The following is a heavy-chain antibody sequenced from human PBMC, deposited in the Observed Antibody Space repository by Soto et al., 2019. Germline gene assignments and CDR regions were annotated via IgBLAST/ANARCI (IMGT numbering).Heavy chain of an antibody. V-gene: IGHV4-39*01. CDR3: AADIVVVPAALGYYYYGMDV. CDR2: IYYSGST. J-gene: IGHJ6*02. CDR1: GGSISGSSYY. Sequence: SETLSLTCTVSGGSISGSSYYWGWIRQPPGKGLEWIGSIYYSGSTYYNPSLKSRVTISVDTSKNQFSLKLSSVTAADTAVYYCAADIVVVPAALGYYYYGMDVWGQGTTVT. D-gene: IGHD2-2*01.